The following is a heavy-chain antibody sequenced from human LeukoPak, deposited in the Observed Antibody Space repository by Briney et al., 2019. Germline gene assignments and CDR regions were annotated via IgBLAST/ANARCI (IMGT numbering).Heavy chain of an antibody. CDR2: ISYSGGV. D-gene: IGHD3-10*01. CDR3: VRVHYSSGSLSSWFDP. J-gene: IGHJ5*02. Sequence: SETLSLTCTVSSDSISDYYWGWIRQPPGKGPEWIGYISYSGGVSYSPSLKPPVTISLDTSKNQVSLKLSSVTAADTAIYYCVRVHYSSGSLSSWFDPWGRGILVTVSS. V-gene: IGHV4-59*08. CDR1: SDSISDYY.